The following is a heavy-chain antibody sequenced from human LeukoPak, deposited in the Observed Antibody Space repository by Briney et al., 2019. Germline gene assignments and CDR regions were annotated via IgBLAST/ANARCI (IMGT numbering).Heavy chain of an antibody. Sequence: GASVKVSCKASGYTFTSYYTHWVRQAPGQGLEWMGIINPSGGSTSYAQKFQGRVTMTRDTSTSTVYMELSSLRSEDTAVYYCARDARITMVRGHDYYGMDVWGQGTTVTVSS. CDR2: INPSGGST. CDR3: ARDARITMVRGHDYYGMDV. CDR1: GYTFTSYY. J-gene: IGHJ6*02. D-gene: IGHD3-10*01. V-gene: IGHV1-46*01.